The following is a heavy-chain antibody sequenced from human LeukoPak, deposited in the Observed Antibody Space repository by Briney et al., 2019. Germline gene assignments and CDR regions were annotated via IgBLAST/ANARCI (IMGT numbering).Heavy chain of an antibody. D-gene: IGHD3-9*01. CDR3: ARGYDILFDP. Sequence: ASVKVSCKASGYTFTSYGISGVRQAPGQGLECMGWISAYNFNTHYAQKLQGRVTMTTDTSTSTAYMELRSLRSDDTAVYYCARGYDILFDPWGQGTLVTVSS. J-gene: IGHJ5*02. CDR1: GYTFTSYG. CDR2: ISAYNFNT. V-gene: IGHV1-18*01.